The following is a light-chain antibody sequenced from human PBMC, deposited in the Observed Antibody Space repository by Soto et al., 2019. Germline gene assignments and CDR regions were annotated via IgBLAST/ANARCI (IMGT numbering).Light chain of an antibody. Sequence: EIVLTQSTVTLSLSPGDRATLSCRTSQSVTSSYLAWYQQRPGQAPRLLIYGTSSRATGSPDRFSGSGSGTDFTLTLSRLEPEDVAVYYCQQYNSTPPMYTFGQGTKLEIK. J-gene: IGKJ2*01. CDR2: GTS. V-gene: IGKV3-20*01. CDR1: QSVTSSY. CDR3: QQYNSTPPMYT.